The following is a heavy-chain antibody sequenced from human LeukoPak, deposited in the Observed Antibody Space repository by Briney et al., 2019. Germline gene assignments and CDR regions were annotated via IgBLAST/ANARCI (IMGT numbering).Heavy chain of an antibody. V-gene: IGHV1-69*01. J-gene: IGHJ4*02. Sequence: GPSVKVSCKASGGTFSSYAISWVRQAPGQGLEWMGGIIPIFGTANYAQKFQGRVTITADESTSTAYMELSSLRSEDTAVYYCAREVPYYYDAVREQYCFDYWGQGTLVTVSS. CDR3: AREVPYYYDAVREQYCFDY. CDR2: IIPIFGTA. D-gene: IGHD3-22*01. CDR1: GGTFSSYA.